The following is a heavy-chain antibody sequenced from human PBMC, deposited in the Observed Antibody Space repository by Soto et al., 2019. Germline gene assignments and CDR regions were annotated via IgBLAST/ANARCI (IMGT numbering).Heavy chain of an antibody. CDR2: MNPNSGNT. Sequence: SVKLSCKTSGYTFPGYDSDRLRQANGKGLEWMGWMNPNSGNTGYAQKFQGRVTMTRNTSISTAYMELSSLRSEDTAVYYCARGSRMVRGVFLAFDIWGKGTMDTVSS. D-gene: IGHD3-10*01. CDR3: ARGSRMVRGVFLAFDI. CDR1: GYTFPGYD. V-gene: IGHV1-8*01. J-gene: IGHJ3*02.